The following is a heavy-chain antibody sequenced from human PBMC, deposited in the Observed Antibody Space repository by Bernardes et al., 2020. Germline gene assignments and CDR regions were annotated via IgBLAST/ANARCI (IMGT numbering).Heavy chain of an antibody. V-gene: IGHV4-34*01. D-gene: IGHD3-3*01. Sequence: SETLSLTCAVYGGSFSGYYWSWIRQPPGKGLEWIGEINHSGSTNYNPSLKSRVTISVDTSKNQFSLKLSSVTAADTAVYYCARGVTRIRFLAWFGSSFRTSWFDPWGQGTLVTVSS. CDR2: INHSGST. CDR3: ARGVTRIRFLAWFGSSFRTSWFDP. J-gene: IGHJ5*02. CDR1: GGSFSGYY.